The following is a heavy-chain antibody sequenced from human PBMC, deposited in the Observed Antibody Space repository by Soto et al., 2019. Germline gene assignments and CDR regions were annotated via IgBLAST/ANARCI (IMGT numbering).Heavy chain of an antibody. Sequence: ASVKVSCKASGYTFTSYGISWVRQAPGQGLEWMGWISAYNGNTNYAQKLQGRVTMTTDTSTSTAYMELRSLRSDDTAVYYCAREGGGSWYDYYYYYMDVWGKGTTVTVS. CDR1: GYTFTSYG. CDR2: ISAYNGNT. D-gene: IGHD6-13*01. CDR3: AREGGGSWYDYYYYYMDV. J-gene: IGHJ6*03. V-gene: IGHV1-18*01.